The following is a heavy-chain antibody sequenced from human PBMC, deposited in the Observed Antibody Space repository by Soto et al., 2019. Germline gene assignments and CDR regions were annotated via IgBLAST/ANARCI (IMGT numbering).Heavy chain of an antibody. V-gene: IGHV1-69*01. CDR2: IIPIFGTA. Sequence: QVQLVQSGAEVKKPGSSVKVSCKASGGTFSSYAISWVRQAPGQGLEWMGGIIPIFGTANYAQKFQGRVTITADESTSTAYMELSSLRSEDTAVYYCARDPEVYCGGDCLLPQDHFDYWGQGTLVTVSS. J-gene: IGHJ4*02. CDR3: ARDPEVYCGGDCLLPQDHFDY. D-gene: IGHD2-21*02. CDR1: GGTFSSYA.